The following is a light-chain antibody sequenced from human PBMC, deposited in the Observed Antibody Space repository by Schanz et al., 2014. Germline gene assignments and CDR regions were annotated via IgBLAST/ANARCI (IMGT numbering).Light chain of an antibody. J-gene: IGKJ1*01. CDR2: LGS. V-gene: IGKV2-28*01. CDR1: QSLLHSNGYNY. Sequence: DIVMIQSPLSLPVTPGEPASISCRSSQSLLHSNGYNYLDWYLQKPGQSPKLLIYLGSNRASGVPDRFSGSGSGTDFTLKISRVEAEDVGVYYCMQALQTPRTFGQGTKVEIK. CDR3: MQALQTPRT.